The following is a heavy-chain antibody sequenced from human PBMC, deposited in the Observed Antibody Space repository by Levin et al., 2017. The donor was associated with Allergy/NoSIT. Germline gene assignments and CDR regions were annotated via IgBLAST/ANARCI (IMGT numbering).Heavy chain of an antibody. CDR2: IWYDGSNK. J-gene: IGHJ4*02. D-gene: IGHD2-15*01. CDR1: GFTFSSYG. V-gene: IGHV3-33*01. CDR3: ARKAPGLGRAATLDY. Sequence: HGESLKISCAASGFTFSSYGMHWVRQAPGKGLEWVAVIWYDGSNKYYADSVKGRFTISRDNAKNTLYLQMNSLRAEDTAVYYCARKAPGLGRAATLDYWGQGTLVTVSS.